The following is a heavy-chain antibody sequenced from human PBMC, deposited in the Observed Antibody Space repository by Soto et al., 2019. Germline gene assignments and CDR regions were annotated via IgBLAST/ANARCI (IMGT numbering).Heavy chain of an antibody. J-gene: IGHJ6*02. CDR1: RCSIIYYY. D-gene: IGHD2-15*01. Sequence: XETLSLPCTVARCSIIYYYRSWIRQPPGKGLEWIGYMYYSGGTYYNPSLNSRVTISVDTSKNQFSLRLTSVTAADTAVYYCVRGGYCNGSGCRGAFYYFQYGLDVWGQGTTVTVSS. V-gene: IGHV4-59*01. CDR3: VRGGYCNGSGCRGAFYYFQYGLDV. CDR2: MYYSGGT.